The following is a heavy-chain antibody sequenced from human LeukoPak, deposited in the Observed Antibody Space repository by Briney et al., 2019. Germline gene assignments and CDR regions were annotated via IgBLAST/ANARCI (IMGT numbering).Heavy chain of an antibody. CDR3: ARFSGKITMVRGVFFDP. V-gene: IGHV4-34*01. CDR2: FNHSGST. J-gene: IGHJ5*02. CDR1: GGSFSGYY. Sequence: PSETLSLTCAVYGGSFSGYYWSWIRQPPGKGLEWIGEFNHSGSTNYNPSLKSRVTISVDTSENQFSLKLSSVTAADTAVYYCARFSGKITMVRGVFFDPWGQGTLVTVSS. D-gene: IGHD3-10*01.